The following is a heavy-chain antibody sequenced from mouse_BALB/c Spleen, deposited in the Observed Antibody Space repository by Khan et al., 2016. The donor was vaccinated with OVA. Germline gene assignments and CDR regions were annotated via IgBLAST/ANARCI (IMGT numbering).Heavy chain of an antibody. CDR1: GFSLTSYG. Sequence: QVQLKESGPGLVAPSQSLSITCTVSGFSLTSYGVHWVRQPPGKGLEWLGVIWAGGSTNYNSALMSSLSISKDNSKSQVILKRNSLQTDATAMYYCARLEDMWGQGTTLTVSS. V-gene: IGHV2-9*02. J-gene: IGHJ2*01. CDR3: ARLEDM. CDR2: IWAGGST.